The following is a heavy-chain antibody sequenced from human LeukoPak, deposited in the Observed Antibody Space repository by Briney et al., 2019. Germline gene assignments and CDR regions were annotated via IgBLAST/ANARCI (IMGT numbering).Heavy chain of an antibody. J-gene: IGHJ4*02. CDR3: TTASSWYLYHFDY. Sequence: KPGGSLRLSCAASGFTFSNAWMSWVRQAPGKGLEWVGRIKSKTDGGATDYAAPVKGRFTISRGDSKNRLYLQMNSLKTEDTAVYYCTTASSWYLYHFDYWGQGTLVTVSS. D-gene: IGHD6-13*01. CDR1: GFTFSNAW. V-gene: IGHV3-15*01. CDR2: IKSKTDGGAT.